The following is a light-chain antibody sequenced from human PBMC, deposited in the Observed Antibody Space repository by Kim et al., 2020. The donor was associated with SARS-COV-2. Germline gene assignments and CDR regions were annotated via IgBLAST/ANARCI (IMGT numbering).Light chain of an antibody. CDR1: SSNIGAGYD. CDR2: GNS. CDR3: QSYDSSLSGSEV. Sequence: VTISCTGSSSNIGAGYDVHWYQQLPGTAPKLLLYGNSNRPSGVPDRFSGSKSGTSASLAITGLQAEDEADYYCQSYDSSLSGSEVFGGGTQLTVL. J-gene: IGLJ3*02. V-gene: IGLV1-40*01.